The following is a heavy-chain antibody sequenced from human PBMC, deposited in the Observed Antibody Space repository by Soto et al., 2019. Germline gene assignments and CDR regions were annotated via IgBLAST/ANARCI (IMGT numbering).Heavy chain of an antibody. CDR3: ARDTLNYYDSSGYDRWFDP. V-gene: IGHV1-18*01. J-gene: IGHJ5*02. CDR2: ISAYNGNT. CDR1: GYTFTSYG. D-gene: IGHD3-22*01. Sequence: VASVKVSCKASGYTFTSYGISWVRQAPGQGLEWMGWISAYNGNTNYAQKLQGRVTMTTDTSTSTAYMELRSLRSDDTAVYYCARDTLNYYDSSGYDRWFDPWGQGTLVTVSS.